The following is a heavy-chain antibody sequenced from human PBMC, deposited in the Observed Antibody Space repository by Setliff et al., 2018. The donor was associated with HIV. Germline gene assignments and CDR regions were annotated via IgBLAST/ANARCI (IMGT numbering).Heavy chain of an antibody. CDR3: ARDSMVRGVIISSTHFDH. D-gene: IGHD3-10*01. J-gene: IGHJ4*02. Sequence: ASVKVSCKASGYTFTEYYIHWVRQAPGQGLEWMGWIYPNTGGTNYAQKFQGRVTMTRDTSISTAYMELSRLRSDDTAVYYCARDSMVRGVIISSTHFDHWGQGTLVTVSS. V-gene: IGHV1-2*02. CDR2: IYPNTGGT. CDR1: GYTFTEYY.